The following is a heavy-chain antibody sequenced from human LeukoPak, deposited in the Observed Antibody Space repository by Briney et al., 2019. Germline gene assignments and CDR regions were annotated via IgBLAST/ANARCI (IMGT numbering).Heavy chain of an antibody. V-gene: IGHV3-23*01. CDR3: AKGHGDASGYYYFDS. Sequence: GGSLRLSCAASGFIFNNYGMSWVRQAPGKGLEWVSAIRGNADTTYYADSVRGRFTIFRDNYNNMLYLQMNSLRVEDTAVYYCAKGHGDASGYYYFDSWGQGTLVTVSS. CDR1: GFIFNNYG. J-gene: IGHJ4*02. D-gene: IGHD3-22*01. CDR2: IRGNADTT.